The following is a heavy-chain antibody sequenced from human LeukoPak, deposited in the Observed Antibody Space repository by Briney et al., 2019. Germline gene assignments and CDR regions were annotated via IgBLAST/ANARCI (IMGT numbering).Heavy chain of an antibody. D-gene: IGHD1-14*01. J-gene: IGHJ3*02. Sequence: SETLSLTCTVSGYSISSGYYWGWIRPTPGKGLEWIGYIYHGGRTDYNPSLKSRVTISVDTSKNQFSLKLSSVTAADTAVYYCARDHVRFIRRRNNVFDIWGQGTMVTVSS. V-gene: IGHV4-38-2*02. CDR3: ARDHVRFIRRRNNVFDI. CDR2: IYHGGRT. CDR1: GYSISSGYY.